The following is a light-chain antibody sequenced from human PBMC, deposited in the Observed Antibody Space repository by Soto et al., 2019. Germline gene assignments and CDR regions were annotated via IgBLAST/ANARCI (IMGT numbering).Light chain of an antibody. J-gene: IGKJ1*01. CDR1: QDISSY. CDR2: GAH. Sequence: DIQMSQSPSTLSGSVGYKFTITCRASQDISSYLEWYQQKPGRAPELLIHGAHSLHSGVPSRFSGSGSGTEFTLTISSLQPDDFETYYCQHYYSYSEAFGQGTKVDIK. V-gene: IGKV1-5*01. CDR3: QHYYSYSEA.